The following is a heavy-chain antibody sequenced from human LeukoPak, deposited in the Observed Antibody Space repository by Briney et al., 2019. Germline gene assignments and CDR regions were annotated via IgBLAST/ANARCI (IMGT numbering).Heavy chain of an antibody. CDR2: ISYDGSNK. D-gene: IGHD2-2*01. CDR1: GFTFSSYA. J-gene: IGHJ4*02. CDR3: ARDQLPAAMGNFDY. V-gene: IGHV3-30-3*01. Sequence: GGSLRLSCAASGFTFSSYAMHWVRQAPGKGLGWVAVISYDGSNKYYADSAKGRFTISRDNSKNTLYLQMNSLRAEDTAVYYCARDQLPAAMGNFDYWGQGTLVTVSS.